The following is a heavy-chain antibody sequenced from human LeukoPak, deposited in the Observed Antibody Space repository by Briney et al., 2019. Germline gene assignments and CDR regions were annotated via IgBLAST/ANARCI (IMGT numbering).Heavy chain of an antibody. J-gene: IGHJ4*02. CDR2: INHSGST. CDR3: ACISGSYSVDY. D-gene: IGHD1-26*01. V-gene: IGHV4-34*01. CDR1: GGSFSGYY. Sequence: PSETLSLTCAVYGGSFSGYYWSWIRQPPGKGLEWIGEINHSGSTNYNPSLKSRVTISVDTSKNQFSLKLSSVTAADTAVYYCACISGSYSVDYWGQGTLVTVFS.